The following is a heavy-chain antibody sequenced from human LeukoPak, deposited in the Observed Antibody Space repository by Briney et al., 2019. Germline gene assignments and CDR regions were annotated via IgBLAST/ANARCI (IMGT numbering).Heavy chain of an antibody. V-gene: IGHV4-59*01. CDR1: GGSISSYY. J-gene: IGHJ4*02. CDR2: IYYSGST. CDR3: ARAGFFSGFDY. D-gene: IGHD3-10*01. Sequence: SETLSLTCTVSGGSISSYYWSWIRQPPGKGLEWIGYIYYSGSTNYNPSLKSRVTISVDTSKNQFSLKLSSVTAADTAVYYCARAGFFSGFDYWGQGTLVTVSS.